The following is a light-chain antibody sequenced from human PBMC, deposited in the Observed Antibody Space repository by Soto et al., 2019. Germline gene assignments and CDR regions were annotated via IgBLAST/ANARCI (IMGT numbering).Light chain of an antibody. CDR3: QQYNDWPIT. Sequence: EIVMTQSPATLSVSPGERATVSCWASQSVRSILAWYQQTPGQAPRLLIYGASTRATGFPARFSGSGSGTEFTLTISSLQSEDFAVYYCQQYNDWPITFGQGTRLEIK. J-gene: IGKJ5*01. V-gene: IGKV3-15*01. CDR2: GAS. CDR1: QSVRSI.